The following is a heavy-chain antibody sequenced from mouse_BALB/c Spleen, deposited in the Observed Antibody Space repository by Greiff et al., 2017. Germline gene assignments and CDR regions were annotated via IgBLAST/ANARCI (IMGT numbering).Heavy chain of an antibody. J-gene: IGHJ2*01. Sequence: QVQLQQSGAELARPGASVKLSCKASGYTFTSYWMQWVKQRPGQGLEWIGAIYPGDGDTRYTQKFKGKATLTADKSSSTAYMQLSSLASEDSAVYYCARGSSSYYFDYWGQGTTLTVSS. CDR3: ARGSSSYYFDY. CDR2: IYPGDGDT. D-gene: IGHD1-1*01. V-gene: IGHV1-87*01. CDR1: GYTFTSYW.